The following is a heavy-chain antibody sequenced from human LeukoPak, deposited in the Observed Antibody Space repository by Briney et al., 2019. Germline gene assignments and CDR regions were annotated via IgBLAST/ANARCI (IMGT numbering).Heavy chain of an antibody. Sequence: SETLSLTCAVYGGSFSSYYWGWLRHPPGKGMEWDGEINESGSTNYNPSLKSRVTISVDTSKNQFSLKLSSVTAADTAVYYCARGEQQLPRRWGYNWFDPWGQGTLVTVSS. CDR2: INESGST. V-gene: IGHV4-34*01. CDR3: ARGEQQLPRRWGYNWFDP. CDR1: GGSFSSYY. D-gene: IGHD6-13*01. J-gene: IGHJ5*02.